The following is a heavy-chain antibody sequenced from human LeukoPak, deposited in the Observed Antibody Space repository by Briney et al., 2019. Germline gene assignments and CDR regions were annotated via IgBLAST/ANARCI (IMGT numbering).Heavy chain of an antibody. CDR1: GYTFTSYA. CDR2: INAGNGNT. CDR3: ARSEVLRYFDWGEFDY. V-gene: IGHV1-3*01. D-gene: IGHD3-9*01. J-gene: IGHJ4*02. Sequence: GASVKVSCKASGYTFTSYAMHWVRQAPGQGLEWMGWINAGNGNTKYSQKFQGRVTITRDTSASTAYMELSSLRSEDTAVYYCARSEVLRYFDWGEFDYWGQGTLVTVSS.